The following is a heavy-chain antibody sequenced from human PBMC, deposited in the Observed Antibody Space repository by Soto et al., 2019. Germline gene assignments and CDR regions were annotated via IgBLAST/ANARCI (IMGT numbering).Heavy chain of an antibody. CDR3: ARIGVATITDYYYGMDV. CDR2: IYYSGST. Sequence: SETLSLTCTVSGGSVSSGSYYWSWIRQPPGKGLEWIGYIYYSGSTNYNPSLKSRVTISVDTSKNQFSLKLNSVTAADTAVYYCARIGVATITDYYYGMDVWGQGTTVTVSS. CDR1: GGSVSSGSYY. J-gene: IGHJ6*02. V-gene: IGHV4-61*01. D-gene: IGHD5-12*01.